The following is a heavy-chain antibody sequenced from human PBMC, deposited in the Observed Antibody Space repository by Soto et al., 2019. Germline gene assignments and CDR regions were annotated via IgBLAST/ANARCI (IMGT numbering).Heavy chain of an antibody. D-gene: IGHD3-16*01. J-gene: IGHJ6*02. V-gene: IGHV4-39*01. CDR1: GGSISSSSYY. CDR3: ARHYVPLYVGYHYLMDV. Sequence: PSETLSLTCTVSGGSISSSSYYWGWIRQPPGKGLEWIGSIYYSGYTYYNPSLKSRVTISVDTSKNQFSLKLSSVTAADTAVYYCARHYVPLYVGYHYLMDVWGQGTTVPVSS. CDR2: IYYSGYT.